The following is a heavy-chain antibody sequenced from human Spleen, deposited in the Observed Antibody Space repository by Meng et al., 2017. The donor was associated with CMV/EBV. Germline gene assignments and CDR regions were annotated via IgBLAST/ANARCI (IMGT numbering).Heavy chain of an antibody. J-gene: IGHJ4*02. V-gene: IGHV4-34*01. CDR2: INHSGST. Sequence: QVQRQQWGAGLLKPSETLSLTCAVYGGSFSGYYWSWIRQPPGKELEWIGEINHSGSTNYNPSLKSRVTISVDTSKNQFSLKLSSVTAADTAVYYCARGLRGYYDSSGYPYWGQGTLVTVSS. CDR3: ARGLRGYYDSSGYPY. D-gene: IGHD3-22*01. CDR1: GGSFSGYY.